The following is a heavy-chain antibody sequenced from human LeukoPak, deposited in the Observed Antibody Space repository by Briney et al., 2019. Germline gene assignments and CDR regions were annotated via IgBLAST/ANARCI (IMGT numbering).Heavy chain of an antibody. V-gene: IGHV1-2*02. CDR3: ARVYPLTTVTSFDY. CDR1: GYTFTGYY. D-gene: IGHD4-17*01. J-gene: IGHJ4*02. CDR2: INPNSGGT. Sequence: ASVEVSCKASGYTFTGYYMHWVRQAPGQELEWMGWINPNSGGTNYAQKFQGRVTMTRDTSISTAYMELSRLRSDDTAVYYCARVYPLTTVTSFDYWGQGTLVTVSS.